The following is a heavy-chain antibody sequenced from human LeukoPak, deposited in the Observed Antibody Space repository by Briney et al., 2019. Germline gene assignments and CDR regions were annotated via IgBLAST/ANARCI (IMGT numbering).Heavy chain of an antibody. Sequence: GGSLRLSCAASGFTFSSYSMNWVRQAPGKGLEWVSSISSSSSYIYYADSVKGRFTISRDNAKNSLYLQMNSLRTEDTAVYYCARWGSGALDYWGQGSLVTVSS. CDR1: GFTFSSYS. CDR2: ISSSSSYI. CDR3: ARWGSGALDY. J-gene: IGHJ4*02. D-gene: IGHD3-10*01. V-gene: IGHV3-21*01.